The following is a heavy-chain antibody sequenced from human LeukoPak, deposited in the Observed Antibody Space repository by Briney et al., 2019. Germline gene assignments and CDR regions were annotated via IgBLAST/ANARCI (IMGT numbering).Heavy chain of an antibody. J-gene: IGHJ4*02. D-gene: IGHD3-22*01. CDR2: IYISGST. CDR3: ARYYYDSSGYYYLFDY. CDR1: GGSISSYY. V-gene: IGHV4-4*07. Sequence: SETLSLTCTVSGGSISSYYWSWIRQPAGKRLEWIGRIYISGSTNYNPSLKSRVTISVDTSKNQFSLKLSSVTAADTAVYYCARYYYDSSGYYYLFDYWGQGTLVTVSS.